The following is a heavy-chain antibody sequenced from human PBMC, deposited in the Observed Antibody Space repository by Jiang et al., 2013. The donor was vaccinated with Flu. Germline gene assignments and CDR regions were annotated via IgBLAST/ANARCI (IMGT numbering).Heavy chain of an antibody. J-gene: IGHJ4*02. D-gene: IGHD6-19*01. V-gene: IGHV1-69*01. CDR3: ARGEALVQYVGWGSFDS. Sequence: NYAQKFQGRVSLTADESSGTAYMDLSRLTSEDTAVYYCARGEALVQYVGWGSFDSWGQGTLVTVSS.